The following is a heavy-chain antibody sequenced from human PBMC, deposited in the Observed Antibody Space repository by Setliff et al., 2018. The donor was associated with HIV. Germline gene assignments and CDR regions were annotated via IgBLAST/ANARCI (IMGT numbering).Heavy chain of an antibody. CDR3: TRGGDVSPLDY. CDR1: GGSLRGYY. Sequence: KPSETLSLTCALYGGSLRGYYWSWIRQTPGKGLEWIGQSNPSGGVDYNPSLNGRVTISGHTSRNQFSLKLTSLLAADTAVYYCTRGGDVSPLDYWGQGILVTVS. D-gene: IGHD2-21*02. V-gene: IGHV4-34*01. CDR2: SNPSGGV. J-gene: IGHJ4*02.